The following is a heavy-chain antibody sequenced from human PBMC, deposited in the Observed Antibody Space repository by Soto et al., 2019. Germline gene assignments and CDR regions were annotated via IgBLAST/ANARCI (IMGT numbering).Heavy chain of an antibody. Sequence: PGGSLRLSCVGSGFTFSSYGMNWVRQGPGKGLEWLSSISKSGTTTYYADSVRGRFTISRDNAKNSLYLQMNSLRDEDMAVYYCARDGYCVSSSCSVLPDLWGHGTTVTVSS. CDR2: ISKSGTTT. D-gene: IGHD2-2*03. CDR3: ARDGYCVSSSCSVLPDL. J-gene: IGHJ6*02. CDR1: GFTFSSYG. V-gene: IGHV3-48*02.